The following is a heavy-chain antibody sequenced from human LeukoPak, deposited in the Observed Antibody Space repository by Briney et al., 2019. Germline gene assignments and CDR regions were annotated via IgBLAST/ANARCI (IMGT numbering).Heavy chain of an antibody. Sequence: GESLKISCQGSGYTFSNHWIGWVRQMPGKGLEWMGIIFPADSDTRHSPAFQGPVLLSADKSINTAYLQCSSLEASDTAMYYCARHWDSNGYYYNFDYWGQETLVTVSS. V-gene: IGHV5-51*01. CDR2: IFPADSDT. J-gene: IGHJ4*02. D-gene: IGHD3-22*01. CDR3: ARHWDSNGYYYNFDY. CDR1: GYTFSNHW.